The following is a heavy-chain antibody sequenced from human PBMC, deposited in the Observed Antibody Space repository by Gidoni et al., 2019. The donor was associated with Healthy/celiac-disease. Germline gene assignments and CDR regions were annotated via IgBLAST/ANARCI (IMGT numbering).Heavy chain of an antibody. CDR3: AKGREYYYDSSGYFDY. CDR2: ISWNSGSI. CDR1: GFTFDDYA. J-gene: IGHJ4*02. V-gene: IGHV3-9*01. Sequence: EVQLVESGGGLVQPGRSLRLSCAASGFTFDDYAMHWVRQAPGKGLEWVSGISWNSGSIGYADSVKGRFTISRDNAENSLYLQMNSLRAEDTALYYCAKGREYYYDSSGYFDYWGQGTLVTVSS. D-gene: IGHD3-22*01.